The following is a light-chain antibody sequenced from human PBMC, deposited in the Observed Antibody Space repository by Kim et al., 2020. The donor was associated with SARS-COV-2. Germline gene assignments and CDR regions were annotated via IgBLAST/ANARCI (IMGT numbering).Light chain of an antibody. CDR3: SSYTRSSTNYV. CDR2: AVS. CDR1: SRDVGSYNY. V-gene: IGLV2-14*03. Sequence: QSITVSFTGTSRDVGSYNYVSWYQQHPDKAPKLMIYAVSNRPSGVSNRFSGSKSGNTASLTISGLQAEDEADYYCSSYTRSSTNYVFGTGTKVTVL. J-gene: IGLJ1*01.